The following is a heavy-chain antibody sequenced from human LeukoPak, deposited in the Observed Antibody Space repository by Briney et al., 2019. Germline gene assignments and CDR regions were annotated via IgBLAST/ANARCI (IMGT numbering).Heavy chain of an antibody. J-gene: IGHJ3*02. CDR2: ISSSGSTI. CDR3: ARDGTLSSGWYFAFDI. V-gene: IGHV3-11*01. D-gene: IGHD6-19*01. Sequence: GGSLRLSCAASGFTFSDYYMSWIRQAPGKGLEWASYISSSGSTIYYADSVKGRFTISRDNAKNSLYLQMNSLRAEDTAVYYCARDGTLSSGWYFAFDIWGQGTMVTVSS. CDR1: GFTFSDYY.